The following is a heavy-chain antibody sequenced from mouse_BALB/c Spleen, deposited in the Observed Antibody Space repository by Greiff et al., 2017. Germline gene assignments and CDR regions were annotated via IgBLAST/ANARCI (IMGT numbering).Heavy chain of an antibody. V-gene: IGHV1-54*01. CDR1: GYAFTNYL. J-gene: IGHJ4*01. CDR2: INPGSGGT. CDR3: ARPQGRGMDY. Sequence: QVQLQQSGAELVRPGTSVKVPCKASGYAFTNYLIEWVKQRPGQGLEWIGVINPGSGGTNYNEKFKGKATLTADKSSSTAYMQLSSLTSDDSAVYFCARPQGRGMDYWGQGTSVTVSS.